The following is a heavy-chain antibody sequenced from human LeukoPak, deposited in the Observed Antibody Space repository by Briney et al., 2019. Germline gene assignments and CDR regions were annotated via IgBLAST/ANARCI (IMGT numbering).Heavy chain of an antibody. CDR2: IYHSGST. J-gene: IGHJ4*02. CDR3: ASPGLEGGGNSYYFDY. V-gene: IGHV4-4*02. CDR1: GGSISSSNW. Sequence: SGTLSLTCAVSGGSISSSNWWSWVRQPPGKGLEWIGEIYHSGSTNYNPSLKSRVTISVDKSKNQFSLKLSSVTAADTAVYYCASPGLEGGGNSYYFDYWGQGTLVTVSS. D-gene: IGHD4-23*01.